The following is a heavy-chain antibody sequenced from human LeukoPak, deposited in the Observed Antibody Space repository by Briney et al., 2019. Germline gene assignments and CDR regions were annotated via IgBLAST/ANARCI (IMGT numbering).Heavy chain of an antibody. CDR1: GFTFSSYG. J-gene: IGHJ4*02. D-gene: IGHD3-22*01. Sequence: PGGSLRLSCAASGFTFSSYGMHWVHQAPGKGLEWVAFIRYDGSNKYYADSVKGRFTISGDNSKNTLYLQMNSLRAEDTAVYYCAKDDPGGYYYFDYWGQGTLVTVSS. CDR2: IRYDGSNK. CDR3: AKDDPGGYYYFDY. V-gene: IGHV3-30*02.